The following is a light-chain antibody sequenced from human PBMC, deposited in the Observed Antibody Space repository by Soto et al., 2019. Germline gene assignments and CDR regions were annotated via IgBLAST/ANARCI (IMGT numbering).Light chain of an antibody. CDR2: AAS. CDR3: QQYNSYPLT. CDR1: QGISSY. V-gene: IGKV1-9*01. J-gene: IGKJ4*01. Sequence: DIQLTQSPSFLSASVVDRVTITCRASQGISSYLAWYQQKPGKAPKLLIYAASTLQSGVPSRFSGSGSGTEFTLTISSLQPDDFATYYCQQYNSYPLTFGGGTKVDIK.